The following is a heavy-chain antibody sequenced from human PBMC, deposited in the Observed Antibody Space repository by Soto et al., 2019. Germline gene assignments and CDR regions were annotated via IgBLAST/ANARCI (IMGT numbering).Heavy chain of an antibody. CDR3: ARVGSSCHSGGCYYYYGLGV. Sequence: QVRLQESGPGLVKPSETLSLSCLVSGDSVGNGPYYWSWIRQSPGEGLEWIAYIYYSGSTNVNPSLESRVNISRDMSKNQFFLELRSVTAADAAVYFCARVGSSCHSGGCYYYYGLGVWGQVTTVAISS. CDR1: GDSVGNGPYY. J-gene: IGHJ6*02. D-gene: IGHD1-26*01. CDR2: IYYSGST. V-gene: IGHV4-61*01.